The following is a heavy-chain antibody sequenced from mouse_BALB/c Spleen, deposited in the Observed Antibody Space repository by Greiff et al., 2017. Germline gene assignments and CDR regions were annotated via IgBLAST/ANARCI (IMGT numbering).Heavy chain of an antibody. CDR1: GFSLTSYG. J-gene: IGHJ4*01. D-gene: IGHD1-3*01. Sequence: VNVVESGPGLVQPSQSLSITCTVSGFSLTSYGVHWVRQSPGKGLAWLGVIWSGGSTDYNAAFISRLSISKGNSKSQVFFKMNSLQANDTAIYYGARNKVGYRAMDYGGQGTSVTVAS. CDR3: ARNKVGYRAMDY. CDR2: IWSGGST. V-gene: IGHV2-2*02.